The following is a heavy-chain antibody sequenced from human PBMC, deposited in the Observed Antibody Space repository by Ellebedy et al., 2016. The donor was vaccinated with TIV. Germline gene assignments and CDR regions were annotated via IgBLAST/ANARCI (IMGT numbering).Heavy chain of an antibody. CDR2: ITGSGRAT. Sequence: GESLKISXAASGFTFANFAMTWVRQAPGKGLEWVAAITGSGRATNYADSVKVRFTVSRDNTKNTLSLQMNSLRAEDTAIYYCARGRTILTLTGYTSIYYFDQWGQGTLVTVSS. D-gene: IGHD3-9*01. V-gene: IGHV3-23*01. J-gene: IGHJ4*02. CDR3: ARGRTILTLTGYTSIYYFDQ. CDR1: GFTFANFA.